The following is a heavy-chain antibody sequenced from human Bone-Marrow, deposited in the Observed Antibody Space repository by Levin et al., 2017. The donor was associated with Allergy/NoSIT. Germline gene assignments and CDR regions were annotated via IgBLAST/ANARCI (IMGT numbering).Heavy chain of an antibody. CDR1: GGTFKSYT. V-gene: IGHV1-69*02. CDR3: AREFDVIVVSNAIRTSYFDY. Sequence: SVKVSCKASGGTFKSYTISWVRQAPGQGLEWMGRIIPFLDVTNYSQKFQGRITITADKSSTTSYMELSSLRSEDTAVYYCAREFDVIVVSNAIRTSYFDYWGQGTLVSVSS. CDR2: IIPFLDVT. D-gene: IGHD2-8*01. J-gene: IGHJ4*02.